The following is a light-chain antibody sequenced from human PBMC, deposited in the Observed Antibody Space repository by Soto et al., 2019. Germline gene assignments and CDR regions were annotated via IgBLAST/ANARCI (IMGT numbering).Light chain of an antibody. Sequence: EIVSTQSPGTLSLSPGERATLSCRASQSVSSSYLAWYQQKPGQAPRLLIYGASSRATGIPDRFSGSGSGTDFTLTISRLEPEDFAVYYCQQYGSSPLITFGQGTRLEI. CDR3: QQYGSSPLIT. V-gene: IGKV3-20*01. J-gene: IGKJ5*01. CDR2: GAS. CDR1: QSVSSSY.